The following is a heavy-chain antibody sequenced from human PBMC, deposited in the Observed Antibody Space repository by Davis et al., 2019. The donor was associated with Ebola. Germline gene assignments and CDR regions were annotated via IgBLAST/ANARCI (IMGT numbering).Heavy chain of an antibody. Sequence: SETLSLTCAVYGASFSGYYWTWIRQPPGKGLEWIGEINHSGSTNYNPSLKSRVTISVDTSKNQFSLKLNSVTAADTAVYFCARGGIYIGYCSSTSCRPSYGMDVWGQGTTVTVSS. D-gene: IGHD2-2*01. CDR2: INHSGST. J-gene: IGHJ6*02. V-gene: IGHV4-34*01. CDR1: GASFSGYY. CDR3: ARGGIYIGYCSSTSCRPSYGMDV.